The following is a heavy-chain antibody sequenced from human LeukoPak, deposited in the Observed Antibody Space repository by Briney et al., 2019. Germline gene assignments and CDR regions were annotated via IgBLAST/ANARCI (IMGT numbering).Heavy chain of an antibody. J-gene: IGHJ4*02. V-gene: IGHV4-39*01. D-gene: IGHD3-10*01. CDR3: ARQKRRYYYGSDEAGTHFDY. CDR2: IYYSGST. Sequence: SETLSLTCTVSGGSISSYYWGWIRQPPGKGLEWIGSIYYSGSTYYNPSLKSRVTISVDTSKNQFSLKLSSVTAADTAVYYCARQKRRYYYGSDEAGTHFDYWGQGTLVTVSS. CDR1: GGSISSYY.